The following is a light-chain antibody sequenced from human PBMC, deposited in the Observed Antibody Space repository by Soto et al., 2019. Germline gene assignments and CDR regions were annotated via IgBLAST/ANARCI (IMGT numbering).Light chain of an antibody. Sequence: DIVMTQSPDSLAVSLGWRATITCPSIQSVLSNSNNKNYLAWYQQKPGQPPKLLIYWASTREFGVPDRFSGSGSGTDFTLTISSLQAEDVAVYHCQQYFSAPTFGGGTKVDIK. CDR1: QSVLSNSNNKNY. CDR2: WAS. CDR3: QQYFSAPT. V-gene: IGKV4-1*01. J-gene: IGKJ4*01.